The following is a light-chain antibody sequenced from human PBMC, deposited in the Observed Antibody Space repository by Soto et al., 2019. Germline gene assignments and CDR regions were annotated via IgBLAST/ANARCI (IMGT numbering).Light chain of an antibody. CDR3: QQYNSYSWT. J-gene: IGKJ1*01. V-gene: IGKV1-5*01. CDR1: QTISSW. CDR2: DAS. Sequence: DIHMTQSPSTLSASVGDRVTITCRASQTISSWLAWYQQKPGKAPKLLIYDASNLQGGIPSRFSGSGSGTEFTLTISSLQPDDFATYYCQQYNSYSWTFGQGTKVDIK.